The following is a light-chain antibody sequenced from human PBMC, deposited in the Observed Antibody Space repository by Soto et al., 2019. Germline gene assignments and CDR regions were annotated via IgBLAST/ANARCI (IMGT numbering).Light chain of an antibody. V-gene: IGKV3D-20*02. Sequence: DIVLTQSPGTLCLSPGERVTLSCRASQTVSSRYLAWHQQKPGQAPRLSMYGASSRATGIPARFSGSGSGTDFTLTISSLEPEDFAVYYCQQRSNWPITFGQGTRLEIK. J-gene: IGKJ5*01. CDR3: QQRSNWPIT. CDR1: QTVSSRY. CDR2: GAS.